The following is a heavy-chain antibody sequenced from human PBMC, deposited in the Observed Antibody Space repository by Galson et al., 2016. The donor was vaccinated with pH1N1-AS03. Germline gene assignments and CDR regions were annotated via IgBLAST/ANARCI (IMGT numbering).Heavy chain of an antibody. CDR3: ARRDAFLPFDY. Sequence: SLRLSCAASGCTFSRYSMGWVRQAPGKGLEWVSSLSSDGGDAYYADSVKGRFTISRDNSRDTLYVQMNSLRADDTALYHCARRDAFLPFDYWGQGTLVTVSS. CDR1: GCTFSRYS. V-gene: IGHV3-23*01. CDR2: LSSDGGDA. J-gene: IGHJ4*02.